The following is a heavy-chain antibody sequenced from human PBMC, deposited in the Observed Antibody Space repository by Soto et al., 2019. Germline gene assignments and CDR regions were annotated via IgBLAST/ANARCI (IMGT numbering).Heavy chain of an antibody. J-gene: IGHJ4*02. D-gene: IGHD3-16*01. CDR3: TRDIGGRGAY. V-gene: IGHV3-74*01. Sequence: DVQLVESGGGLVRPGGSLRLSCAASGFTFSSYWMHWVRQVPGKGLVWVSRINEYGSVINYADSVKGCFTIFRDNSKNTLYLEMNSLRAEDAAVYYCTRDIGGRGAYWGQGTLVTVSS. CDR2: INEYGSVI. CDR1: GFTFSSYW.